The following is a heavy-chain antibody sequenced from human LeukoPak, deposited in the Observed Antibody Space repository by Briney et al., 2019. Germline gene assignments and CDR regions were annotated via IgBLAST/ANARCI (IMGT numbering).Heavy chain of an antibody. CDR1: GGSISNYY. Sequence: SETLSLTCNVSGGSISNYYWSWIRQTPGKGLEWIGYIYDDGSTNYNPSLKSRVTMSLDTSKYQFSLKLTSVTAADTAMYYCASHNDRLGFNPNWYFDIWGRGSLVSVSS. V-gene: IGHV4-59*08. CDR2: IYDDGST. J-gene: IGHJ2*01. D-gene: IGHD1-14*01. CDR3: ASHNDRLGFNPNWYFDI.